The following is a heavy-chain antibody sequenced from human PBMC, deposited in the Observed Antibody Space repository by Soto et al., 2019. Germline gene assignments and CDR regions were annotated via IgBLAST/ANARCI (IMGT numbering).Heavy chain of an antibody. V-gene: IGHV4-34*01. CDR2: INHSGST. D-gene: IGHD2-15*01. Sequence: SETLSLTCAVYGGSFSGYYWSWIRQPPGKGLEWIGEINHSGSTNYNPSLKSLVTISVDTPKNQFSLKLSSVTAADTAVYYCARGHRGSCYFDYWGQGTLVTVSS. J-gene: IGHJ4*02. CDR1: GGSFSGYY. CDR3: ARGHRGSCYFDY.